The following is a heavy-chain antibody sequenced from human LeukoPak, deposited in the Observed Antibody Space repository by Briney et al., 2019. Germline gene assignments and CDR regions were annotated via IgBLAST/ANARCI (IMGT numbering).Heavy chain of an antibody. CDR2: ISCDGSSK. CDR1: GFTFSSYG. D-gene: IGHD3-10*01. CDR3: AKDYYGSGSHFDY. Sequence: GGSLRLSCAASGFTFSSYGMHWVRQAPGKGLEWVAVISCDGSSKYYADSVKGRFTISRDNSKNTLYLQMNSLRAEDTAVYYCAKDYYGSGSHFDYWGQGTLVTVSS. V-gene: IGHV3-30*18. J-gene: IGHJ4*02.